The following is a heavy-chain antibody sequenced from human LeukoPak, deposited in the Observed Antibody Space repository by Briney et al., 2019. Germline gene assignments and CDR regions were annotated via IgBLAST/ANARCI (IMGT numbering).Heavy chain of an antibody. D-gene: IGHD5-24*01. J-gene: IGHJ4*02. Sequence: AAPVKVSFKASGYTFTSYAMHWVRQAPGQRLEWMGWINAGNGNTKYSQKFQGRVTITRDTSASTAYMELSSLRSEDTAVYYCASSGEEMATITGAFGYWGQGTLVTVSS. CDR1: GYTFTSYA. CDR3: ASSGEEMATITGAFGY. V-gene: IGHV1-3*01. CDR2: INAGNGNT.